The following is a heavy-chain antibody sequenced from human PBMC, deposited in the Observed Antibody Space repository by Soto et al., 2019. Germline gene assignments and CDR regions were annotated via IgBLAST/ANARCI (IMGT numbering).Heavy chain of an antibody. Sequence: DVQLVESGGGLVQPGGSLRLSCAASGLSFSGSWMSWVRQAPGRGLEFVANINQDGSVKNYVDSVKGRFTISRDNAKNSVFLQMNGLRDADSGAYYCARDPGYSSFDYWGQGTLVTVSS. V-gene: IGHV3-7*01. CDR3: ARDPGYSSFDY. D-gene: IGHD5-12*01. CDR1: GLSFSGSW. CDR2: INQDGSVK. J-gene: IGHJ4*02.